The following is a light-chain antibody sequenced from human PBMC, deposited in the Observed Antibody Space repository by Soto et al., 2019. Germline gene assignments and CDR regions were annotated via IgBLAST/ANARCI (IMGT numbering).Light chain of an antibody. CDR2: GNT. Sequence: SVLTQPHSVSGAPGQRVTISCTGSNSDIGAGYDVHWYQQVPGTAPKVLIYGNTNRPSGVPDRFSASKSGTSASLAITGLQAEDEADYYCQSYDSSLTRLFGGGTKLTVL. CDR1: NSDIGAGYD. CDR3: QSYDSSLTRL. V-gene: IGLV1-40*01. J-gene: IGLJ2*01.